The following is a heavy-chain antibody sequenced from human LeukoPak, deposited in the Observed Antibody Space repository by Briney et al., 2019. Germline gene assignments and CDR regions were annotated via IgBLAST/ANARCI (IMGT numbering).Heavy chain of an antibody. CDR1: GFTFSSYS. CDR3: ARDPDYSNYEYYYYGMDV. V-gene: IGHV3-21*01. J-gene: IGHJ6*02. CDR2: ISSSSSYI. Sequence: TGGSLRLSCAASGFTFSSYSMNWVRQAPGKGLEWASSISSSSSYIYYADSVKGRFTISRDNAKNSLYLQMNSLRAEDTAVYYCARDPDYSNYEYYYYGMDVWGQGTTVTVSS. D-gene: IGHD4-11*01.